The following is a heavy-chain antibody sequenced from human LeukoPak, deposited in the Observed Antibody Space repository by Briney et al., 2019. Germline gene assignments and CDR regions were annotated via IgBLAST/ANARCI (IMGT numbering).Heavy chain of an antibody. CDR2: IYYSGST. J-gene: IGHJ4*02. CDR1: GGSVSSGSYY. D-gene: IGHD6-13*01. Sequence: SETLSLTCTVSGGSVSSGSYYWSWIRQPPGKGLEWIGYIYYSGSTNYNPSLKSRVTISVDTSKNQFSLKLSSVTAADTAVYYCARGTLDSRSWYVIFRDFDYWGQGTLVTVSS. CDR3: ARGTLDSRSWYVIFRDFDY. V-gene: IGHV4-61*01.